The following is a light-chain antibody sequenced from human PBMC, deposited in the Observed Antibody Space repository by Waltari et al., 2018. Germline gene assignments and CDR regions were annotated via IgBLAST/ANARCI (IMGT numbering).Light chain of an antibody. CDR2: DVR. J-gene: IGLJ3*02. CDR1: SNAVGGYNF. V-gene: IGLV2-11*01. CDR3: CSFAGTYTWV. Sequence: QSALTQPRSVSASPGQSVTIPCTGTSNAVGGYNFFSWYQHHPGKDPKLIIYDVRRRPSEVPDRFSGSKSDNTASLTISGLQAEDEAEYYCCSFAGTYTWVFGGGTKLTVL.